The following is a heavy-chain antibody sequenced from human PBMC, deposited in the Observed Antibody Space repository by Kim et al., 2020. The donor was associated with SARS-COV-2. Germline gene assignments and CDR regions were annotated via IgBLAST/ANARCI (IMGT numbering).Heavy chain of an antibody. V-gene: IGHV1-2*06. CDR2: INPNSGGT. CDR3: ATGGLTASAGGYLQH. CDR1: GYTFTGYY. D-gene: IGHD1-20*01. J-gene: IGHJ1*01. Sequence: ASVKVSCKASGYTFTGYYIHWVRQAPGQGLEWLGRINPNSGGTDYAQKFQGRVTMTRDTSISTAYMELSRLRSDDTAVYYCATGGLTASAGGYLQHWGQGTLVTVSS.